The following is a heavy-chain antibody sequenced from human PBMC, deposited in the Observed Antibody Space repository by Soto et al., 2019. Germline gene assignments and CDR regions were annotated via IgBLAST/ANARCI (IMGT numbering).Heavy chain of an antibody. CDR2: IRSKAYGGTT. V-gene: IGHV3-49*03. CDR3: SARPVVPAAMGFDP. CDR1: GFTFGDYA. D-gene: IGHD2-2*01. Sequence: GGSLRLSCTASGFTFGDYAMSWFRQAPGKGLEWVGFIRSKAYGGTTEYAASVKGRFTISRDDSKSIAYLQMNNLKTEDTAVYYCSARPVVPAAMGFDPWGQGTLVTVSS. J-gene: IGHJ5*02.